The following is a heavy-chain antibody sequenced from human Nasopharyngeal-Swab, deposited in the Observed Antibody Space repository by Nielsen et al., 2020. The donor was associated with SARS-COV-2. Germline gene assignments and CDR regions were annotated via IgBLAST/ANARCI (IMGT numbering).Heavy chain of an antibody. CDR1: GLTIANYA. D-gene: IGHD6-13*01. CDR2: ISGSGGDT. J-gene: IGHJ4*02. Sequence: GESLKISCAASGLTIANYAMSWVRQAPGKGLEWVSGISGSGGDTYYADSVKGRFTISRDNSKNTLYLRMNSLRAEDTAVYYCAKDGSSSPTYWGQGTLVTVSS. CDR3: AKDGSSSPTY. V-gene: IGHV3-23*01.